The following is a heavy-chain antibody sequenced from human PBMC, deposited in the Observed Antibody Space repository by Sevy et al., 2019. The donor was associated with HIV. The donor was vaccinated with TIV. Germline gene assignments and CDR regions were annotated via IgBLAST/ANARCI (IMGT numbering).Heavy chain of an antibody. Sequence: GGSLRLSCAASGFTFSTYGMHWVRQAPGKGLEWVAVLSYDGREKYYGNSVKGRFTISRDNSKNTLYLQMNSLRDEDTAVYYCAKVGPHCSGGTCYHPPFDYCGQGTLVTVSS. D-gene: IGHD2-15*01. J-gene: IGHJ4*02. CDR2: LSYDGREK. V-gene: IGHV3-30*18. CDR1: GFTFSTYG. CDR3: AKVGPHCSGGTCYHPPFDY.